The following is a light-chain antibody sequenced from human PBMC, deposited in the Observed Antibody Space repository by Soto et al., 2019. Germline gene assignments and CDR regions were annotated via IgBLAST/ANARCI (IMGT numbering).Light chain of an antibody. CDR1: QVIIGF. V-gene: IGKV1-33*01. J-gene: IGKJ4*01. CDR3: QQYDDLPLT. CDR2: DTS. Sequence: DIQMPQSPSSLSASVGDTDSITCQASQVIIGFLNWYQSKPGKAPKILFSDTSNFKRDVPSRFSGSGFGTYFSLTFTNLQPEDFAMYYCQQYDDLPLTFGGGTQVEMK.